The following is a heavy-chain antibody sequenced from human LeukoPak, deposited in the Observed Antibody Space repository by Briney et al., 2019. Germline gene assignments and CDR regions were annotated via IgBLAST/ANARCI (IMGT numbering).Heavy chain of an antibody. Sequence: PSETLSLTCTVSGGSISSYYWSWIRQPPGKGLEWIGYIYYSGSTNYNPSLKSRVTISVDTSKNQFSLKLSSVTAADTAVYYCARESSGWYDQYFQHWGQGTPVTVSS. CDR2: IYYSGST. CDR3: ARESSGWYDQYFQH. J-gene: IGHJ1*01. CDR1: GGSISSYY. D-gene: IGHD6-19*01. V-gene: IGHV4-59*01.